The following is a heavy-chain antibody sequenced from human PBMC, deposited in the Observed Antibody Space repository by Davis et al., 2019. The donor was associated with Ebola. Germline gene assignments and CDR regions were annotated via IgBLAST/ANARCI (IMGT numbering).Heavy chain of an antibody. J-gene: IGHJ4*02. CDR3: AIGGGELFNY. CDR2: IYYNGNT. D-gene: IGHD1-7*01. Sequence: PGGSLRLSCAASGFTFSSYAMSWVRQAPGKGLEWIGYIYYNGNTNYNPSLNSRVTISIDTSKNQFSLKLISVTAADTAVYPCAIGGGELFNYWGQGTLVTVSS. CDR1: GFTFSSYA. V-gene: IGHV4-59*08.